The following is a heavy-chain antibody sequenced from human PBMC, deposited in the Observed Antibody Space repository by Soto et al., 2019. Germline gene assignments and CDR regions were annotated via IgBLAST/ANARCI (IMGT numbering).Heavy chain of an antibody. J-gene: IGHJ3*02. D-gene: IGHD3-22*01. Sequence: QVQLQQWGAGLLKPSETLSLTCAVYGGSFSGYYWSWIRQPPGKGLEWIGEINHSGSTNYNPSLKSRVTISVDTSKNQFSLKLSSVTAADTAVYYWARPGYFDAFDIWGQGTMVTVSS. V-gene: IGHV4-34*01. CDR2: INHSGST. CDR1: GGSFSGYY. CDR3: ARPGYFDAFDI.